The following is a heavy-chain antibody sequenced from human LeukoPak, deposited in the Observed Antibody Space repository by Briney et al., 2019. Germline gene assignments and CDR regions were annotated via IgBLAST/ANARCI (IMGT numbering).Heavy chain of an antibody. J-gene: IGHJ3*02. CDR3: ARSIAAAEDAFDI. CDR2: IYYSGST. CDR1: GGSISSGDYY. Sequence: SSQTLSLTCTVSGGSISSGDYYWSWIRQPPRKGLEWIGYIYYSGSTYYNPSLKSRVTISVDTSKNQFSLKLSSVTAADTAVYYCARSIAAAEDAFDIWGQGTMVTVSS. D-gene: IGHD6-13*01. V-gene: IGHV4-30-4*08.